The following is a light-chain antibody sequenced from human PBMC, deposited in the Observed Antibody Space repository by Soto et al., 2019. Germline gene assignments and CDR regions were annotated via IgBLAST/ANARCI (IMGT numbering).Light chain of an antibody. Sequence: SSVLTQPPSVSVAPGKTARITCGGNNIGSKSVHWYQQKPGQAPVLVIYYDSDRPSGIPERFSGSNSGNTATLTISRVEAGDEADYYCQVWDSSSEHVVFGGGTKVTVL. J-gene: IGLJ2*01. CDR2: YDS. CDR1: NIGSKS. CDR3: QVWDSSSEHVV. V-gene: IGLV3-21*04.